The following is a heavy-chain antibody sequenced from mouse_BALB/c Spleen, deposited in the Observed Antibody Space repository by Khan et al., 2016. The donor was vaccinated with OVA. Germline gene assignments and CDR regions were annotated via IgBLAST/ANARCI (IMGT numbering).Heavy chain of an antibody. V-gene: IGHV1S41*01. J-gene: IGHJ4*01. Sequence: DLVKPGASVKLSCKASGYTFTSYWINWIKQRPGQGLGWIGRIGPGSSNAYYNDMFKGKATLTVDTSSNTAYIQLSSLSSEDSAVYFCARENYYGRSGYAMDYWGQGTSVTVSA. CDR1: GYTFTSYW. CDR2: IGPGSSNA. D-gene: IGHD1-1*01. CDR3: ARENYYGRSGYAMDY.